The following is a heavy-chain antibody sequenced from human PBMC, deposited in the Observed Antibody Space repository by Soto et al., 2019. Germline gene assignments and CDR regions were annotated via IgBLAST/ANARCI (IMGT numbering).Heavy chain of an antibody. CDR1: GFSFSTSI. J-gene: IGHJ4*02. CDR2: ISSTGSFI. D-gene: IGHD3-3*01. Sequence: LRLSCAASGFSFSTSIMYWVRQAPGKGLEWVSSISSTGSFIYYADSLRGRFTISRDNADNSLFLQMNNLRAEDTAVYYCARLSRANYDFWSGDYYFDSWGQGTLVTVSS. CDR3: ARLSRANYDFWSGDYYFDS. V-gene: IGHV3-21*01.